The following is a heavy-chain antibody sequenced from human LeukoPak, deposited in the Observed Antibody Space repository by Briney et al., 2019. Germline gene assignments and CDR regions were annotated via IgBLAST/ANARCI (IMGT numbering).Heavy chain of an antibody. J-gene: IGHJ5*02. CDR1: GDSISSSDYC. Sequence: SETLSLTCTVSGDSISSSDYCWSWIRQHPGRGLEFVGFLYLSGSKYIHPSFSARVTIPVDTSKTQFSLNLYSRTAANTVLFFCARQRSDHGWFDPWGQGTLVTVSS. D-gene: IGHD2-8*01. V-gene: IGHV4-39*01. CDR3: ARQRSDHGWFDP. CDR2: LYLSGSK.